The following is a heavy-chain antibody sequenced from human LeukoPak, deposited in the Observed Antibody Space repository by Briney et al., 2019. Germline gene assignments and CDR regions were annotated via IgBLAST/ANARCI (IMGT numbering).Heavy chain of an antibody. J-gene: IGHJ4*02. CDR3: ARAGTNWKIDY. V-gene: IGHV3-74*01. CDR1: GFTFSVYW. Sequence: GSLRLSCAASGFTFSVYWMHWVRQVPGKGLVWVSRITNEESNTNYADSVRGRFTISRNNARNTLYLQMNSLRAEDTAIYYCARAGTNWKIDYWGQGALVTVSS. D-gene: IGHD1-20*01. CDR2: ITNEESNT.